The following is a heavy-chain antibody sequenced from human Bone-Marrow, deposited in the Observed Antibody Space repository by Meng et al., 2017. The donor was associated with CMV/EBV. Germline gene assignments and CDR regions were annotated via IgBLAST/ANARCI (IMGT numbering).Heavy chain of an antibody. Sequence: SRYWMSWVPQAPGKGLEWIESIYYSVSTYYNPSLKSRVTISVDTSKNQFSLKLSSVTAADTAVYYCARLGGVGYCSSTSCYTFHFFDYWGQGTLVTVYS. J-gene: IGHJ4*02. CDR2: IYYSVST. CDR1: SRYW. V-gene: IGHV4-39*01. D-gene: IGHD2-2*02. CDR3: ARLGGVGYCSSTSCYTFHFFDY.